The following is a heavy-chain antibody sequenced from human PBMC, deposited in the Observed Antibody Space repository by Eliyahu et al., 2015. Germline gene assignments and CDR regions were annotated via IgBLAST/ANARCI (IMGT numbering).Heavy chain of an antibody. CDR1: GFLVSNNF. D-gene: IGHD2-15*01. CDR2: IYSGGGT. Sequence: EEQVVESGGGLVQPXGSXRLSXAAXGFLVSNNFMXWVRQAPGKGLEWVSVIYSGGGTHYADSVKGRFTISRDNYKNTVYLQMSSLRTEDTAVYYCTRDPGHGGSDYWGQGTLVTVSS. CDR3: TRDPGHGGSDY. V-gene: IGHV3-53*01. J-gene: IGHJ4*02.